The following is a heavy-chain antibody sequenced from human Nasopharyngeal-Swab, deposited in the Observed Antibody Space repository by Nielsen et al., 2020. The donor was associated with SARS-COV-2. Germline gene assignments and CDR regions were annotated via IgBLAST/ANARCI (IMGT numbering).Heavy chain of an antibody. CDR1: GGSFSGYY. V-gene: IGHV4-34*01. J-gene: IGHJ4*02. Sequence: SQTLSLTCAVYGGSFSGYYWNWIRQPPGGGLEWIGEINHSGSTNYNPSLKSRVTISIDTSKNQFSLKLSSVTAADTAVYYCARTGSDCSSTSCYFDFWGQGTLVTVSS. CDR3: ARTGSDCSSTSCYFDF. CDR2: INHSGST. D-gene: IGHD2-2*01.